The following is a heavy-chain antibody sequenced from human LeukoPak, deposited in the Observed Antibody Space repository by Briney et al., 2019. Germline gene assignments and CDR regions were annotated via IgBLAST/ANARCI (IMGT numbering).Heavy chain of an antibody. CDR3: ARDNGGNIDY. CDR2: IIPIFGTA. J-gene: IGHJ4*02. Sequence: GASVKVSCKASGGTFSSYAISWVRQAPGQGLEWMGGIIPIFGTANYAQKFQVRVTITADESTSTAYMELSSLRSEDTAVYYCARDNGGNIDYWGQGTLVTVSS. D-gene: IGHD4-23*01. CDR1: GGTFSSYA. V-gene: IGHV1-69*13.